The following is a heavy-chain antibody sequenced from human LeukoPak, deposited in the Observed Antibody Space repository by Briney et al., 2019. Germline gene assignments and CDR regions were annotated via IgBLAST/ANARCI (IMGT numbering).Heavy chain of an antibody. V-gene: IGHV3-23*01. CDR3: AELGITMIGGV. J-gene: IGHJ6*04. Sequence: GGSLRLSCAASGFTFSSCAMNWVRQAPGKGLEWVSAITGSGGRTYYADSVKGRFTISRDNAKNSLYLQMNSLRAEDTAVYYCAELGITMIGGVWGKGTTVTISS. D-gene: IGHD3-10*02. CDR1: GFTFSSCA. CDR2: ITGSGGRT.